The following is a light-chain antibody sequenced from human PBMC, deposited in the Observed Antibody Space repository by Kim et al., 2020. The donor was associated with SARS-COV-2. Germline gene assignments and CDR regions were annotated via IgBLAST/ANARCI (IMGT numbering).Light chain of an antibody. V-gene: IGKV2-28*01. J-gene: IGKJ1*01. CDR3: MQILQRPWT. CDR1: QSLLGSNAYTY. CDR2: LGS. Sequence: DIVMTQSPLTLPVTPGESASISCRSSQSLLGSNAYTYLDGYLQKPGQSQHLLIYLGSNPPAGAPDRFSGSGSGTDCTLQTTRVKAMDVGVYYCMQILQRPWTFGQGTKVDI.